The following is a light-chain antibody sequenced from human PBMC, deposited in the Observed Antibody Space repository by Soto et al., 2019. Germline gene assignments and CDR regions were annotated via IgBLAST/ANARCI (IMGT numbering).Light chain of an antibody. CDR1: SSDVGGYNY. Sequence: QSVLTQPASVSGSPGQSITISCTGTSSDVGGYNYVSWYQQHPGKAPKLMIYEVSNRPSGVSNRFSGSKSGNTASLTISGLQAEDEADYYCRSYTSSSTDVFGTGTKVTVL. V-gene: IGLV2-14*01. CDR3: RSYTSSSTDV. CDR2: EVS. J-gene: IGLJ1*01.